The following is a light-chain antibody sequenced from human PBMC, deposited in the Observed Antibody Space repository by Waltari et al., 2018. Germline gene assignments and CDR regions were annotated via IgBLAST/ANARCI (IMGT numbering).Light chain of an antibody. CDR3: QSYDSSLSEDV. Sequence: QSVLTQPPSVSGAPGQRVTISCPGSSSTVGAGTAVHLYQQLPGTAPKLLIYGNSNRPSGVPDRFSGSKSGTSASLAITGLQAEDEADYYCQSYDSSLSEDVFGTGTKVTVL. CDR1: SSTVGAGTA. CDR2: GNS. V-gene: IGLV1-40*01. J-gene: IGLJ1*01.